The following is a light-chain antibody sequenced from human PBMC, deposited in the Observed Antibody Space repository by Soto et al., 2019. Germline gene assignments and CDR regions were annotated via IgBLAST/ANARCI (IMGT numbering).Light chain of an antibody. V-gene: IGKV3-15*01. CDR1: QPVSRN. CDR3: QQYDNWPYT. Sequence: EIVMTQSPGSLSVSPGERATLSCRASQPVSRNFAWYRQRPGQAPILLIYGASTRATDIPARFSGSGSGIEFTLTISSLEAEDFAVYYCQQYDNWPYTLGKGTKLEIK. CDR2: GAS. J-gene: IGKJ2*01.